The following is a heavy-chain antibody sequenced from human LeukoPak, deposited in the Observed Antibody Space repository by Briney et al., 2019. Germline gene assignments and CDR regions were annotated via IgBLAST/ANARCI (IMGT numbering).Heavy chain of an antibody. D-gene: IGHD1-26*01. CDR1: GGTFSSYA. Sequence: ASVKVSCKASGGTFSSYAISWVRQAPGQGLEWMGGIIPIFGTANYAQKFQGRVTITADKSTSTAYMELSSLRSEDTAVYYCARVPSGSYSYYYYYMDVWGKGTTVTVSS. J-gene: IGHJ6*03. V-gene: IGHV1-69*06. CDR2: IIPIFGTA. CDR3: ARVPSGSYSYYYYYMDV.